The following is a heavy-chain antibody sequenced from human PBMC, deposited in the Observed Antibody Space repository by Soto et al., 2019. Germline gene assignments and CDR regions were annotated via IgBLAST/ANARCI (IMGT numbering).Heavy chain of an antibody. J-gene: IGHJ4*02. CDR2: IYHSGST. D-gene: IGHD3-10*01. CDR3: ARDSRFGETYFDY. V-gene: IGHV4-4*02. Sequence: ASETLSLTCAVSSGSISSSNWWSWVRQPPGKGLEWIGEIYHSGSTNYNPSLKSRVTISVDKSKNQFSLKLSSVTAADTAVYYCARDSRFGETYFDYWGQGTLVTVSS. CDR1: SGSISSSNW.